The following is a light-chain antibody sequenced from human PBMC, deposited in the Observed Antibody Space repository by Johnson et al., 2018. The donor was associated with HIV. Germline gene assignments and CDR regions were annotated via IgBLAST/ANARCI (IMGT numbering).Light chain of an antibody. CDR3: GTWDSSLSGGLYL. V-gene: IGLV1-51*01. CDR1: SSNIGNNY. Sequence: HSVLTQPPSVSAAPGQKVTISCSGSSSNIGNNYVSWYQQLPGTAPKLLIYDNNKRPSGIPDRFSGAKSGTSATLGITGLQTGDEADYYCGTWDSSLSGGLYLCGPGTKGTVL. CDR2: DNN. J-gene: IGLJ1*01.